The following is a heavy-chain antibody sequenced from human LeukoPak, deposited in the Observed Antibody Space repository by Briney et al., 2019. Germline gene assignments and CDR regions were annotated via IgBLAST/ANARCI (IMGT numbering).Heavy chain of an antibody. CDR3: ARAITYYFDSSAYFPGYYYYRMDV. Sequence: PGGSLRLSCAASGFTFNSYSMNWVRQAPGRGLEWVSSISSSSNYIYYADSLKGRFTISRDNAKNSLYLQMNSLRAEDTAVYYCARAITYYFDSSAYFPGYYYYRMDVWGQGTTVTVSS. J-gene: IGHJ6*02. D-gene: IGHD3-22*01. CDR2: ISSSSNYI. V-gene: IGHV3-21*01. CDR1: GFTFNSYS.